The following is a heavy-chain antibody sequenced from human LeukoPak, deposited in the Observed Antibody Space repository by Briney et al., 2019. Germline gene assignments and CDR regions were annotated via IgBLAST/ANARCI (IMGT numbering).Heavy chain of an antibody. CDR1: GYTFTSYD. V-gene: IGHV1-8*03. J-gene: IGHJ5*02. CDR3: ARGSLWYTHDNWFDP. CDR2: MNPNSGNT. Sequence: GASVKVSCKASGYTFTSYDINWVRQATGQGLEWMGWMNPNSGNTGYAQKFQGRVTITRNTSISTAYMELSSLRSEDTAVYYCARGSLWYTHDNWFDPWGQGTLVTVSS. D-gene: IGHD2-21*01.